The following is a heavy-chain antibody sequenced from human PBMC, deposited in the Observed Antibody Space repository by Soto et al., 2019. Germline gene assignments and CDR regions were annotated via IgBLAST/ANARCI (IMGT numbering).Heavy chain of an antibody. CDR2: IIPIFGTT. CDR3: ARDYQTYDFWSGYYSGYYGMDV. V-gene: IGHV1-69*06. J-gene: IGHJ6*02. Sequence: SVKVSCKASGGTLSSYAISWVRQAPGQGLEWMGGIIPIFGTTNYAQKFQGRVTVTADKSTSTAYMEVSSLRFEDTAVYYCARDYQTYDFWSGYYSGYYGMDVWGQGTTVTVSS. CDR1: GGTLSSYA. D-gene: IGHD3-3*01.